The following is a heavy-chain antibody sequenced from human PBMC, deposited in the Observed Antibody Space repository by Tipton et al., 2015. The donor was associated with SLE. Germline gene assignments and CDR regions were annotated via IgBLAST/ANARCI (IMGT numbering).Heavy chain of an antibody. D-gene: IGHD3-16*01. CDR1: GGSISSYY. V-gene: IGHV4-59*08. CDR2: IFYNGNT. J-gene: IGHJ5*02. Sequence: GLVKPSETLSLTCTVSGGSISSYYWSWIRQSPGKGLEWIGYIFYNGNTYYRPSLKSRVTISLDASKNQVSLKLISVSAADTAKYYCVRHTYVLDWFDPWGQGILVTVSS. CDR3: VRHTYVLDWFDP.